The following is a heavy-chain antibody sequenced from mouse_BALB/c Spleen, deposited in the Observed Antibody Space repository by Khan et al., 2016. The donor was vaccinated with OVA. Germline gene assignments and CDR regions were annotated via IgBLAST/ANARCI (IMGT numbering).Heavy chain of an antibody. Sequence: EVKLQESGPELMKPGASVKISCKASGYSFTDYYIHWVKQSHGQSLEWIGYIDPFNGSTNFNQKFKGTATLTVDQSSSTAYMPLNSLTSEDSAVYYCTRLGTTGWFAYWGQGTLVTVSA. J-gene: IGHJ3*01. CDR1: GYSFTDYY. CDR2: IDPFNGST. V-gene: IGHV1S135*01. D-gene: IGHD2-13*01. CDR3: TRLGTTGWFAY.